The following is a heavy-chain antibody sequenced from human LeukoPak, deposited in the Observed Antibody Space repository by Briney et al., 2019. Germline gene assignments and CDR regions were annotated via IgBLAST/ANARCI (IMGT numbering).Heavy chain of an antibody. CDR2: INAGNGNT. J-gene: IGHJ4*02. CDR3: ARVQSPAVYDFWSGPQWGYFDY. CDR1: GYTFTSYA. Sequence: ASVKDSCKASGYTFTSYAMHWVRQAPGQRLEWMGWINAGNGNTKYSQKFQGRVTITRDTSASTAYMELSSLRSEDTAVYYCARVQSPAVYDFWSGPQWGYFDYWGQGTLVTVSS. D-gene: IGHD3-3*01. V-gene: IGHV1-3*01.